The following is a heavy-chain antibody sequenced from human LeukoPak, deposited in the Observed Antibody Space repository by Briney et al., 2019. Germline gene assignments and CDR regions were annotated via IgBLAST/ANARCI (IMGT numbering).Heavy chain of an antibody. Sequence: GGSLRLSCAASGFTFSANWMTWVRQAPGKGLEWVSSISSSSSYIYYADSVKGRFTISRDNAKNSLYLQMNSLRAEDTAVYYCARDHYYDSSGYTYNWFDPWGQGTLVTVSS. CDR2: ISSSSSYI. D-gene: IGHD3-22*01. CDR1: GFTFSANW. J-gene: IGHJ5*02. V-gene: IGHV3-21*01. CDR3: ARDHYYDSSGYTYNWFDP.